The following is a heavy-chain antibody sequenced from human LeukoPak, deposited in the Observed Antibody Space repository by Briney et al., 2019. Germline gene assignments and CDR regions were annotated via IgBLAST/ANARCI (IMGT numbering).Heavy chain of an antibody. J-gene: IGHJ5*02. Sequence: TGGSLRLSCAASGFTFSSYAMSWVCQAPGKGLEWVSAISGSGGSTYYADSVKGRFTISRDNSKNTLYLQMNSLRAEDTAVYYCAKRGPGNFWSGYPNWFDPWGQGTLVTVSS. CDR2: ISGSGGST. CDR1: GFTFSSYA. D-gene: IGHD3-3*01. CDR3: AKRGPGNFWSGYPNWFDP. V-gene: IGHV3-23*01.